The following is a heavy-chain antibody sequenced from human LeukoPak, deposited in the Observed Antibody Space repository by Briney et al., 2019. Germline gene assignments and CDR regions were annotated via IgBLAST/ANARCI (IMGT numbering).Heavy chain of an antibody. Sequence: ASVKVSCKASGYPFTTYYIHWVRQAPGQGLEWMGIINPSGGSTNYAQKFQGRVTMTRNTSISTAYMELSSLRSEDTAVYYCARGQSYGSGSYYLYYYMDVWGKGTTVTVSS. D-gene: IGHD3-10*01. CDR2: INPSGGST. J-gene: IGHJ6*03. V-gene: IGHV1-46*01. CDR3: ARGQSYGSGSYYLYYYMDV. CDR1: GYPFTTYY.